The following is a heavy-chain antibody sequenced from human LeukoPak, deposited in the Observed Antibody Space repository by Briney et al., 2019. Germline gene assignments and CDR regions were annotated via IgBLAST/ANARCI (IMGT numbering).Heavy chain of an antibody. Sequence: SETLSLTCTVSGGSISSSSYYWGWIRQPPGKGLEWIGSIYYSGSTYYNPSLKSRVTISVDTSKNQFSLKLSSVTAADTAVYYCARQDSGYAGNRFDPWGQGTLVTVSS. CDR3: ARQDSGYAGNRFDP. D-gene: IGHD5-12*01. CDR2: IYYSGST. V-gene: IGHV4-39*01. J-gene: IGHJ5*02. CDR1: GGSISSSSYY.